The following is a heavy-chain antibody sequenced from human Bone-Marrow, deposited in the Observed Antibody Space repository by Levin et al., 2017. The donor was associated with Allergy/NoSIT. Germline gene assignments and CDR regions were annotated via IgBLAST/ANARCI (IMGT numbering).Heavy chain of an antibody. Sequence: PSETLSLTCAVSGGSISSGGYSWSWIRQPPGKGLEWIGYIYHSGSTYYNPSLKSRVTISVDRSKNQFSLKLSSVTAADTAVYYCARAGMVRGVIITGGDAFDIWGQGTMVTVSS. CDR3: ARAGMVRGVIITGGDAFDI. D-gene: IGHD3-10*01. J-gene: IGHJ3*02. CDR1: GGSISSGGYS. V-gene: IGHV4-30-2*01. CDR2: IYHSGST.